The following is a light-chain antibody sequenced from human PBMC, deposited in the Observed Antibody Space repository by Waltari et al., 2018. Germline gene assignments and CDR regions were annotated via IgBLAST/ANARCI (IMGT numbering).Light chain of an antibody. CDR2: QHY. CDR3: QAWDSNIAV. V-gene: IGLV3-1*01. CDR1: NLWDKY. Sequence: YELTQPPSVSGSPGQTARITSTGDNLWDKYTSWYPRNPGQSPVLIIYQHYKRPSGIPERFSDSGAHFGNTATLTIRGTQTMDEADYYCQAWDSNIAVFGGGTKLTVL. J-gene: IGLJ2*01.